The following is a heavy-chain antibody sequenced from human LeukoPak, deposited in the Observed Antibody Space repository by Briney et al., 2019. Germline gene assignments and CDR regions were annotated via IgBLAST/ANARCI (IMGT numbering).Heavy chain of an antibody. CDR1: GGTFSSYA. D-gene: IGHD2-2*02. Sequence: SVKVSCKASGGTFSSYAISWVRQAPGQGLEWMGGIIPIFGTANYAQKFQGRVTITADKSTSTAYMELSSLRSEDTAVYYCARGEFAYPTVVVPAAIGGDWFGPWGQGTLVTVSS. CDR3: ARGEFAYPTVVVPAAIGGDWFGP. CDR2: IIPIFGTA. V-gene: IGHV1-69*06. J-gene: IGHJ5*02.